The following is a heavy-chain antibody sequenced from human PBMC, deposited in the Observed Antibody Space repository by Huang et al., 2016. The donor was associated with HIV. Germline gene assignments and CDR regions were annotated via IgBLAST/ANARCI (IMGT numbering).Heavy chain of an antibody. CDR1: GASIRSGSYY. Sequence: QVQLQESGPGLVKPSQTLSLTCTVSGASIRSGSYYWTWIRQPAGKGMEWIGHIYTSGSTNYYPSRKSRVTISIDKSKNHFSLRLNSVTAADTAVYYCATWPPGSQMRAFDIWGPGTMITVSS. CDR3: ATWPPGSQMRAFDI. V-gene: IGHV4-61*09. J-gene: IGHJ3*02. CDR2: IYTSGST. D-gene: IGHD2-15*01.